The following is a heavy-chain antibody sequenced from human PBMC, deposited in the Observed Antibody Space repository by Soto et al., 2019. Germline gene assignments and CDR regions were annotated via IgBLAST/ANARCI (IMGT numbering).Heavy chain of an antibody. V-gene: IGHV4-34*01. J-gene: IGHJ4*02. D-gene: IGHD6-19*01. CDR2: INHSGST. CDR3: ARHFSSGWSDY. CDR1: GGSFSGYY. Sequence: SETLSLTCAVYGGSFSGYYWSWIRQPPGKGLEWIGDINHSGSTNYNPSLKSRVTISVDTSKNQFSLNLSSVTAADTAVYYCARHFSSGWSDYWGQGTLVTVSS.